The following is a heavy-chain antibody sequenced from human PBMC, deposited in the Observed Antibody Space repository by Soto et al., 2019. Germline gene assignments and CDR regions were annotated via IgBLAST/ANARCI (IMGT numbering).Heavy chain of an antibody. Sequence: PGGSLRLSWATSGFTFSSYPMDWVRQAPGTGLEWVSAISPGGGSPYYTDSVKGRFTISRDNSKNTLHLQMNSLRAEDTAVYYCAKQIPAAGSDYWGQGTLVTVSS. CDR3: AKQIPAAGSDY. CDR2: ISPGGGSP. V-gene: IGHV3-23*01. CDR1: GFTFSSYP. D-gene: IGHD6-13*01. J-gene: IGHJ4*02.